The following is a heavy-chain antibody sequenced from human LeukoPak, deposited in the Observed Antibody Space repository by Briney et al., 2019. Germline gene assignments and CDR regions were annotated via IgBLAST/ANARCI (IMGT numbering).Heavy chain of an antibody. V-gene: IGHV3-23*01. CDR1: GFTFSSYG. Sequence: GGSLRLSCAASGFTFSSYGMTWVRQAPGKGLEWVSGISGSGGSTYYADSVKGRFTISRDNSKNTLYLQMNSLRAEDTAVYYCARDPSLGGSNYWGQGTLVTVSS. CDR3: ARDPSLGGSNY. D-gene: IGHD3-16*01. CDR2: ISGSGGST. J-gene: IGHJ4*02.